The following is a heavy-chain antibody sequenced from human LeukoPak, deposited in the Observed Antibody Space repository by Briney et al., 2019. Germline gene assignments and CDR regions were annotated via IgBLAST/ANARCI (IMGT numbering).Heavy chain of an antibody. CDR3: AREGGERTYDY. Sequence: PGRSLRLSCAASGFTFSSYAMNWVRQAPGKGLEWVAIISYDGSNKYYADSVKGRFTISRDNSKNTLYLQMNSLRADDTAVYYCAREGGERTYDYWGQGGLVTVSS. V-gene: IGHV3-30*14. D-gene: IGHD3-10*01. CDR2: ISYDGSNK. J-gene: IGHJ4*02. CDR1: GFTFSSYA.